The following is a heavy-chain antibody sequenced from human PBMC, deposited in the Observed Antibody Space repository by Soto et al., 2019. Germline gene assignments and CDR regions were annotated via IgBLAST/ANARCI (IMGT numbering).Heavy chain of an antibody. V-gene: IGHV2-5*02. J-gene: IGHJ3*02. CDR1: GFSLSTSGVG. CDR3: ARQDPRDIVVVVAAPHDAFDI. CDR2: IYWDDDK. Sequence: QITLKESGPTLVNPTQTLTLTCTFSGFSLSTSGVGVGWIRQPPGKALEWLALIYWDDDKRYSPSLKSRLTITKDTSKNQVVLTMTNMDPVDTATYYCARQDPRDIVVVVAAPHDAFDIWGQGTMVTVSS. D-gene: IGHD2-15*01.